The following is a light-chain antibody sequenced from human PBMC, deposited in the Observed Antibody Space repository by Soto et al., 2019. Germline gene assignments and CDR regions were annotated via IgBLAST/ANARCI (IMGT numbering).Light chain of an antibody. CDR1: QDIGYS. V-gene: IGKV1-12*01. CDR3: QQGNSFPLT. CDR2: TAS. J-gene: IGKJ4*01. Sequence: DIQMTQSPSSVSASVGDRVTITCRASQDIGYSLAWFQQKPGEAPILLMYTASSLHSGSPSRFSGSRAGTDCTLTIISLQPEDSANYYCQQGNSFPLTVGGGTKVEIK.